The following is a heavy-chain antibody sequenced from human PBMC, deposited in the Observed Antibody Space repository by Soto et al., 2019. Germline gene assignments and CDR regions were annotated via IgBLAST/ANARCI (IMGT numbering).Heavy chain of an antibody. D-gene: IGHD2-15*01. V-gene: IGHV4-4*02. CDR3: ARVDHCSGGSCYRAGINWFDP. Sequence: SETLSLTCAVSSGSISSSNWWSWVRQPPGKGLEWIGEIYHSGSTNYNPSLKSRVTISVDKSKNQFSLKLSSVTAADTAVYYCARVDHCSGGSCYRAGINWFDPWGQGTLVTVSS. CDR2: IYHSGST. CDR1: SGSISSSNW. J-gene: IGHJ5*02.